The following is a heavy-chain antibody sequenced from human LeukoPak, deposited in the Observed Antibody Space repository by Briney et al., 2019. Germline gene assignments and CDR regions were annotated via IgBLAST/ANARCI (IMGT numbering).Heavy chain of an antibody. Sequence: SETLSLTCTVSGGSISSYYWSWIRQPPGKGLEWIGYIYYSGSTKYNPSLKSRVTISVDTSKNQFSLKLSSVAAADTAVYFCARHEWEQAEFDYWGQGTLVTVSS. D-gene: IGHD1-26*01. CDR3: ARHEWEQAEFDY. J-gene: IGHJ4*02. V-gene: IGHV4-59*08. CDR2: IYYSGST. CDR1: GGSISSYY.